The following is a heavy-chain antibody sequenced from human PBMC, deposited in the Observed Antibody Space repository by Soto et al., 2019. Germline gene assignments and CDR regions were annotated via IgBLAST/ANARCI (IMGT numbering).Heavy chain of an antibody. Sequence: SATLSLTCTVSGGSISSYSWSWIRQPPGKGLEWIGYIYYSGSTNYNPSLKSRVTISVDTSKNQFSLKLSSVTAADTAVYYCASVGITNEFDPWGQGTLVTVSS. CDR2: IYYSGST. CDR1: GGSISSYS. V-gene: IGHV4-59*01. CDR3: ASVGITNEFDP. D-gene: IGHD3-3*01. J-gene: IGHJ5*02.